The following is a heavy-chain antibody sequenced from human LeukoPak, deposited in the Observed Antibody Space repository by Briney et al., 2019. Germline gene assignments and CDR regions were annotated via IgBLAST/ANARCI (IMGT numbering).Heavy chain of an antibody. CDR3: TSEPVLIVVVTVYYVDY. D-gene: IGHD2-21*02. CDR1: GFSISSGYY. V-gene: IGHV4-38-2*02. J-gene: IGHJ4*02. Sequence: PSETLSLTCTVSGFSISSGYYWAWIRQPPGKGLEWIGSVYHTGGTYYNPSLKSRVTISVDTSRNPFSLRLSSVTAADTAVYYCTSEPVLIVVVTVYYVDYGGEGTLVSVSS. CDR2: VYHTGGT.